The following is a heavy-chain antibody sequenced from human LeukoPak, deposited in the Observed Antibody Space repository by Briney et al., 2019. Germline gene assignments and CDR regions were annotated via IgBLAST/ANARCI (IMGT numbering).Heavy chain of an antibody. CDR3: ARVGLEWLLTPSQYYFDY. J-gene: IGHJ4*02. V-gene: IGHV3-21*01. CDR1: GFTFSSYC. CDR2: ISSSSSYI. D-gene: IGHD3-3*01. Sequence: SLRLXCAASGFTFSSYCMKWVRQAPGKGLEWVSSISSSSSYIYYADSVKGRFTISRDNAKNSLYLQMNSLRAEDTAVYYCARVGLEWLLTPSQYYFDYWGQGTLVTVSS.